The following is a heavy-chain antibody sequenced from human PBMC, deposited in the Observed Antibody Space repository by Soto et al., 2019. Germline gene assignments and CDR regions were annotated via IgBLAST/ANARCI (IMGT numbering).Heavy chain of an antibody. Sequence: QVRLQESGPGLVKPSETLSLTCTVSGASISNYYWSWIRQPAGKGLECLGRIYASGTTTYNPSLRSRVTMSVDTSKNQFSLYLNSVTAAETAVYYCARESRSELGTVEYWGQGTLVTVSS. CDR3: ARESRSELGTVEY. V-gene: IGHV4-4*07. CDR2: IYASGTT. D-gene: IGHD1-1*01. CDR1: GASISNYY. J-gene: IGHJ4*02.